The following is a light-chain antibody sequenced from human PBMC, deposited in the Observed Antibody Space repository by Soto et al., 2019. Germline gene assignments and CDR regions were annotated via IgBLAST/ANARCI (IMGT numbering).Light chain of an antibody. CDR1: QGIGSW. Sequence: DIQMTQSPSSVSASVGDRVTITCRATQGIGSWLAWYQQKPGKAPKLLIYGAYNLQSGVPSRFSGSGSGTDFTLTISSLQPEDFATYYCQQYYSYSRTFGQGAKVDIK. CDR3: QQYYSYSRT. CDR2: GAY. V-gene: IGKV1-12*01. J-gene: IGKJ1*01.